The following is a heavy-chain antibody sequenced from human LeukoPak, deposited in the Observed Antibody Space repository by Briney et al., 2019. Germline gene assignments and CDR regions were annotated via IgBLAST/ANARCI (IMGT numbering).Heavy chain of an antibody. CDR3: ARLYGSGSNYFDY. V-gene: IGHV4-31*03. CDR1: GGSITSDNYY. D-gene: IGHD3-10*01. J-gene: IGHJ4*01. Sequence: PSETLSLTCTVSGGSITSDNYYWSWVRQHPGKGLEWIAYIYYSGSTYYTPSLKSRVTMSVDTSKYQFSLKLSSVTAADTAVYYCARLYGSGSNYFDYWGQGVLVTVSS. CDR2: IYYSGST.